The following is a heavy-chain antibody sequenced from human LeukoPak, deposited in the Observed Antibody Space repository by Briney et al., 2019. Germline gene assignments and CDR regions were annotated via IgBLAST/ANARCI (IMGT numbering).Heavy chain of an antibody. CDR1: GLNFNSYA. CDR3: AKDVLAIAAGGYFDY. D-gene: IGHD6-13*01. CDR2: ISSSGSTI. J-gene: IGHJ4*02. Sequence: PGGSLRLSCEASGLNFNSYAMNWVRQAPGKGLEWVSYISSSGSTIYYADSVKGRFTISRDNAKNTLYLQMNSLRAEDTAVYYCAKDVLAIAAGGYFDYWGQGTLVTVSS. V-gene: IGHV3-48*03.